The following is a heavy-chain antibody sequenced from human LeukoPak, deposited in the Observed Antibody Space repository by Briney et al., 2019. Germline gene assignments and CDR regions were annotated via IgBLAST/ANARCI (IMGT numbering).Heavy chain of an antibody. J-gene: IGHJ6*04. D-gene: IGHD2-15*01. CDR1: GGSISSYY. Sequence: SETLSLTCTVSGGSISSYYWSWIRPPPGQGLEWIGYIYYSGNTNYNPSLKSRATISVDTSKNQFSLKLSSVTAADTAVYYCARTPPYCSGGSCYPVIYYYGMDVWGKGTTVTVSS. V-gene: IGHV4-59*01. CDR2: IYYSGNT. CDR3: ARTPPYCSGGSCYPVIYYYGMDV.